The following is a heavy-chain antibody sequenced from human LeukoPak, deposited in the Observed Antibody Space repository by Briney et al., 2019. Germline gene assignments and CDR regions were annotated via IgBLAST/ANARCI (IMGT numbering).Heavy chain of an antibody. CDR1: GFTFRSHA. D-gene: IGHD1-14*01. V-gene: IGHV3-23*01. J-gene: IGHJ4*02. CDR2: ITSISNT. CDR3: AHRTAFDS. Sequence: GGSLRLSCAASGFTFRSHAMSWVRQAPGKGLEWVSTITSISNTYYPDSVKGRFTISRDNSRDTLYLQMNTLRAEDTAIYYCAHRTAFDSWGQGTLVTLSS.